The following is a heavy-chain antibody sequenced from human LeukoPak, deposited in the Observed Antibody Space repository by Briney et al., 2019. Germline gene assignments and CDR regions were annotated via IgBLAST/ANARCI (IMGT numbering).Heavy chain of an antibody. CDR3: VAIVGATYYDFWSGYYLFDY. Sequence: GASVKVSCKASGYTFTSYGISWVRQAPGQGREWRGWISAYNGNTNYAQKLQGRVTMTTDTSTSTAYMELRSLRSDDTAVYYCVAIVGATYYDFWSGYYLFDYWGQGTLVTVSS. V-gene: IGHV1-18*01. J-gene: IGHJ4*02. D-gene: IGHD3-3*01. CDR1: GYTFTSYG. CDR2: ISAYNGNT.